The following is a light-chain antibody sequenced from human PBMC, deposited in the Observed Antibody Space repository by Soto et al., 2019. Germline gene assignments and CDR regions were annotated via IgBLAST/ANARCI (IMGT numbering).Light chain of an antibody. CDR3: SSYTSSSTL. Sequence: QSALTQPASVSGSPGQSITISCTGTSSDVGGYNYVSWYQHHPGKAPKLMIYDVGNRPSGVSNRFSGSKSGITASLTISGLQAEDEADYYCSSYTSSSTLFGGGTKLTVL. CDR2: DVG. CDR1: SSDVGGYNY. J-gene: IGLJ2*01. V-gene: IGLV2-14*03.